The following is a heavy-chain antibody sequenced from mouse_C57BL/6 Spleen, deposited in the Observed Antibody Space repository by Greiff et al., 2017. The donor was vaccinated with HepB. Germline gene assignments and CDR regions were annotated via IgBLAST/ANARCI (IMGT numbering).Heavy chain of an antibody. CDR2: ISSGGSYT. Sequence: DVMLVESGGDLVKPGGSLKLSCAASGFTFSSYGMSWVSQTPDKRLEWVANISSGGSYTYYPDSVKGRFTISRDNAKNTLYLHMSSLKSEDTAMYYCARRGSDGVDYWGQGTSVTVSS. V-gene: IGHV5-6*02. CDR3: ARRGSDGVDY. CDR1: GFTFSSYG. J-gene: IGHJ4*01.